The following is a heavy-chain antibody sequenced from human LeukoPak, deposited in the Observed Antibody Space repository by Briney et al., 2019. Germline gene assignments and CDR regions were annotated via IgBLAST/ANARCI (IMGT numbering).Heavy chain of an antibody. V-gene: IGHV1-2*02. J-gene: IGHJ6*02. CDR3: ARDRPTAMESSFYFYGMDV. CDR1: GYTFTGYY. D-gene: IGHD5-18*01. Sequence: ASVKVSCKASGYTFTGYYMHWVRQAPGQGLEWMGWINPNSGGTNYAQKLQGRVTMTTDTSTSTAYMEVRSLRSDDTAVFYCARDRPTAMESSFYFYGMDVWGQGTTVTVSS. CDR2: INPNSGGT.